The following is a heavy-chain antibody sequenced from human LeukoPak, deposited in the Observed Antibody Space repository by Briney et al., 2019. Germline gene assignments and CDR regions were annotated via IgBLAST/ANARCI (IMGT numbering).Heavy chain of an antibody. CDR3: AKGGLVHRFDP. V-gene: IGHV3-23*01. CDR2: ISGSGDNT. CDR1: GFTFSSYA. J-gene: IGHJ5*02. Sequence: GGSLRLSCAAYGFTFSSYAMSWVRQAPGKGLEWVSGISGSGDNTYYADSVKGRFTISRDNSKNTLYLQMNSLRADDTAVYYCAKGGLVHRFDPWGQGTLVTVSS.